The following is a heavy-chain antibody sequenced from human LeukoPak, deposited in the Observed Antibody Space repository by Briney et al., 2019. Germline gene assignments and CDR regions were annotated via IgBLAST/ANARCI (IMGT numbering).Heavy chain of an antibody. J-gene: IGHJ4*02. D-gene: IGHD2-21*01. CDR1: GFTVSSNY. CDR3: ARDGCGGDCQYYFDY. CDR2: IYSGGST. Sequence: PGGSLRLSCAASGFTVSSNYMSWVRPAPGKGLEWVSVIYSGGSTYYADPVKGRFTISRDNSKNTLYLQMNSLRAEDTAVYYCARDGCGGDCQYYFDYWGQGTLVTVSS. V-gene: IGHV3-66*02.